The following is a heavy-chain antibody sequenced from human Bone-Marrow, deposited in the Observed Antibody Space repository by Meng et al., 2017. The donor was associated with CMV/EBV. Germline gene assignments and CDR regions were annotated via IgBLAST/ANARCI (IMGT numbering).Heavy chain of an antibody. V-gene: IGHV1-2*02. CDR1: GYTLIDYY. CDR2: INPSDDT. D-gene: IGHD6-19*01. CDR3: ARSSGWSRFDH. J-gene: IGHJ4*02. Sequence: QVDVVQSGAEGKKPWASVKGSCKASGYTLIDYYIHWVRQAPGQWLEWMGWINPSDDTNYAQNFQGRVTMTRDMSINTVYMELSRLTSDDTAVYYCARSSGWSRFDHWGQGTLVTVSS.